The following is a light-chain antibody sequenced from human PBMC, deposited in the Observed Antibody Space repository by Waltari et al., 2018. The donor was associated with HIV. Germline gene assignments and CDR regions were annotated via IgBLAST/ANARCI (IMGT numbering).Light chain of an antibody. Sequence: DFQMTQSPASLSASVGDRVTITCRASQGISNYLAWYQQKPGKVPKFLIYGASTLQSWVPTRFSGSGSGTDFTLTISSLQPEDVATYYCQKYNSVPPWTFGQGTKVEIK. J-gene: IGKJ1*01. CDR3: QKYNSVPPWT. CDR2: GAS. V-gene: IGKV1-27*01. CDR1: QGISNY.